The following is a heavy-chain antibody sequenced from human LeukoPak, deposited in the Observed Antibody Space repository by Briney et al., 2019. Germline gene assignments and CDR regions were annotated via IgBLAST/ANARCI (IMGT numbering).Heavy chain of an antibody. J-gene: IGHJ5*02. CDR3: ASMVYRSNWFDP. CDR2: INHSGST. Sequence: PSETLSLTCAVYGGSFSGYYWSWIRQPPGKGLEWIGEINHSGSTNYNPSLKSRVTISVDTSKNQFSLKLSSVTAADTAVYYCASMVYRSNWFDPWGQGTLVTVSS. D-gene: IGHD2-8*01. V-gene: IGHV4-34*01. CDR1: GGSFSGYY.